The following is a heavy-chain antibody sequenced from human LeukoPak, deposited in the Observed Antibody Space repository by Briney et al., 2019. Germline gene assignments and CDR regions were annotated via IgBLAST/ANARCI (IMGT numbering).Heavy chain of an antibody. J-gene: IGHJ5*02. CDR1: GGSISSSSYY. Sequence: SETLSLTCTVSGGSISSSSYYWGWIRQPPGKGLEWIGSIYYSGSTYYNPSLKSRVTISVDTSKNQFSLKLSSVTAADTAVYYCARGEQQLARFDPWGQGTLVTVSS. CDR3: ARGEQQLARFDP. CDR2: IYYSGST. V-gene: IGHV4-39*07. D-gene: IGHD6-13*01.